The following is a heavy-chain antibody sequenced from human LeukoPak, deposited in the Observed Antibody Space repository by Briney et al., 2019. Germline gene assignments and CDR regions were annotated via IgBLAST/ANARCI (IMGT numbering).Heavy chain of an antibody. Sequence: ASETLSLTCAVYGGSFSGYYWSWIRQPPGKGLEWIGEINHSGSTNYNPSLKSRVTMSVDTSKNQFSLKLSSVTALDTAVYYCAREGPHYYYMDVWGKGTTVTVSS. CDR1: GGSFSGYY. J-gene: IGHJ6*03. V-gene: IGHV4-34*01. CDR3: AREGPHYYYMDV. CDR2: INHSGST.